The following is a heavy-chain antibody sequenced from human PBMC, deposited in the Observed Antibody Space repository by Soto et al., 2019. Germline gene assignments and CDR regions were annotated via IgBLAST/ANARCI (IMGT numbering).Heavy chain of an antibody. J-gene: IGHJ5*02. CDR3: ASGEVVVVAASLFDP. Sequence: GGSLRLSCAASGFTFSSYGMHWVRQAPGKGLEWVSAIRSNRSNIYYADSVKGRFTISRDNAKNSLYLQMNSLRAEDTAVYYCASGEVVVVAASLFDPWGQGTLVTVSS. CDR1: GFTFSSYG. V-gene: IGHV3-21*01. D-gene: IGHD2-15*01. CDR2: IRSNRSNI.